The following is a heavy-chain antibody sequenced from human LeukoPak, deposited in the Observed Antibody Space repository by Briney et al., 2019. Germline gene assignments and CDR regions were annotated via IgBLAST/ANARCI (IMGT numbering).Heavy chain of an antibody. CDR3: ARDSVKGFRMVRGVV. CDR2: IIPIFGTA. V-gene: IGHV1-69*13. Sequence: ASVKVSCKASGGTFSSYAISWVRQAPGQGLEWMGGIIPIFGTANYAQKFQGRVTITADESTSTAYMELSSLRSEDTAVYYCARDSVKGFRMVRGVVWGQGTMVTVSS. CDR1: GGTFSSYA. D-gene: IGHD3-10*01. J-gene: IGHJ3*01.